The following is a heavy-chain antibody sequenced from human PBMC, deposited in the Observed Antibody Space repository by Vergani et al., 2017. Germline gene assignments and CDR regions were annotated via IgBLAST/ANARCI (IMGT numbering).Heavy chain of an antibody. Sequence: QVQLQQWGAGLLKPSETLSLTCAVYGGSFSGYYWSWIRQPPGGGLEWIGEINHSGSTNYNPSLKSRVTISVDTSKNQFSLKLRSVTAADTAVYYCARVRSWLYYFDYWGQGTLVTVSS. J-gene: IGHJ4*02. CDR3: ARVRSWLYYFDY. D-gene: IGHD3-9*01. CDR2: INHSGST. V-gene: IGHV4-34*01. CDR1: GGSFSGYY.